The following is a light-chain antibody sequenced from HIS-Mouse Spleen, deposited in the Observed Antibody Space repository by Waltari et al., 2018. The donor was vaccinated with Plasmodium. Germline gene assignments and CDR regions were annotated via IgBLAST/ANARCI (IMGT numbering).Light chain of an antibody. J-gene: IGLJ2*01. CDR2: EDS. V-gene: IGLV3-10*01. CDR1: ALTKKY. CDR3: YSTDSSGNHRV. Sequence: SYELTQPPSVSVSPGQTARITCSGDALTKKYAYWYQQKSGHAPVLVIDEDSKRPSGIPERFSGSSSGTMATLTISGAQVEDEADYYCYSTDSSGNHRVFGGGTKLTVL.